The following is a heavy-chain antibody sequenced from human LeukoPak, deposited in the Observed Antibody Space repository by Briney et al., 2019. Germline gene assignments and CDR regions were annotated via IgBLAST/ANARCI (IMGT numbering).Heavy chain of an antibody. Sequence: GGSLRLSCAASGFTFSSYEMNWVRQAPGKGLEWVSYISSSGSSIYYADSVKGRFTISSGNTKNTLYLQMNSLRPEENAAYYCARVGSSYYDSSGHKAYYYYYGMDVWGQGTTVTVSS. CDR1: GFTFSSYE. CDR3: ARVGSSYYDSSGHKAYYYYYGMDV. V-gene: IGHV3-48*03. J-gene: IGHJ6*02. CDR2: ISSSGSSI. D-gene: IGHD3-22*01.